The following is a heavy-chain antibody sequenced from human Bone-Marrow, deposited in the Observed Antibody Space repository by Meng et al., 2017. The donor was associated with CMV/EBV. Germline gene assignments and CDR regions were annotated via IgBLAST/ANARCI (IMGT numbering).Heavy chain of an antibody. Sequence: GESLKISCAASGFTFSSYWMSWVRQAPGKGLEWVANIKQDGSEEYYVDSVKGRFTISRDNAKNSLYLQMNSLRAEDTAVYYCARDQYRGGASFDYWGQGTLVTVSS. CDR2: IKQDGSEE. CDR3: ARDQYRGGASFDY. CDR1: GFTFSSYW. V-gene: IGHV3-7*01. J-gene: IGHJ4*02. D-gene: IGHD1-26*01.